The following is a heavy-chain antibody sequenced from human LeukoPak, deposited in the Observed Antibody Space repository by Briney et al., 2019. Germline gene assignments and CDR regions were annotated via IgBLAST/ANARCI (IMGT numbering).Heavy chain of an antibody. CDR1: GGSISSYY. CDR2: IYYSGST. V-gene: IGHV4-59*01. Sequence: KPSETLSLTCTVSGGSISSYYWSWIRQPPGKGLEWIGYIYYSGSTNYNPSLKSRVTISVDTSKNQFSLKLSSVTAADTAVYYCARVPGRYDSSGQVDYWGQGTLVTVSS. CDR3: ARVPGRYDSSGQVDY. D-gene: IGHD3-22*01. J-gene: IGHJ4*02.